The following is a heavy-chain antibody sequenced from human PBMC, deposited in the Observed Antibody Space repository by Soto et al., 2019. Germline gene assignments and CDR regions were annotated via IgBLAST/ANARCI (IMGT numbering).Heavy chain of an antibody. D-gene: IGHD3-3*01. J-gene: IGHJ4*02. V-gene: IGHV1-69*06. Sequence: QVQLVQSGAEVKKPGSSVKVSCKASGGTFSSYAISWVRQAPGRGLEWMGGIIPIFGTANYAQKFQGRVTITADKSTSTAYMELSSLRSEDTAVYYCARETVTIFGVVIRGYFDYWGQGTLVTVSS. CDR1: GGTFSSYA. CDR3: ARETVTIFGVVIRGYFDY. CDR2: IIPIFGTA.